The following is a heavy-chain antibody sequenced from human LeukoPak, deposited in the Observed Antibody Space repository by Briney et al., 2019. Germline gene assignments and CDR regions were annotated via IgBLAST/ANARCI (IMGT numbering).Heavy chain of an antibody. CDR1: GFTFSTYA. V-gene: IGHV3-74*01. CDR2: INTDGSYT. CDR3: TRSWNYVLDY. J-gene: IGHJ4*02. Sequence: GGSLRLSCTASGFTFSTYAMNWVRQAPGKGLEWVSRINTDGSYTDYADSVKGRFSISRDNAKNTLYLQLNSLRAEDTAVYYCTRSWNYVLDYWGQGALVTVSS. D-gene: IGHD1-7*01.